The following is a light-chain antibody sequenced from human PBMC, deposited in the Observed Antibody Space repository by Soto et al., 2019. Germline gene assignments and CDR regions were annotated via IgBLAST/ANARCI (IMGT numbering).Light chain of an antibody. J-gene: IGKJ1*01. V-gene: IGKV3-15*01. CDR2: GAS. CDR3: QQYNARPRT. Sequence: EIVMTQSPATLSVSPGERATLSCRASQSISSNLAWYQQKPAQAPRLLIYGASTRATGIPARFSGSGSGTEFTLTISSLQSEDFTVCHCQQYNARPRTFGQGTKVDMK. CDR1: QSISSN.